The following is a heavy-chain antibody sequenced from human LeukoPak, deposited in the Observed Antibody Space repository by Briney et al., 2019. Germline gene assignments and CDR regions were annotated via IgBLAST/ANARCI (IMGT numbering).Heavy chain of an antibody. CDR1: GGSISSSSYY. Sequence: SETLSLTCTVSGGSISSSSYYWGWIRQPPGKGLEWIGSIYYSGSTYYNPSLKSRVTISVDTSKNQFSLKLSSVTAADTAVYYCAREVRFLEWSPKYYMDVWGKGTTVTVSS. V-gene: IGHV4-39*07. D-gene: IGHD3-3*01. J-gene: IGHJ6*03. CDR3: AREVRFLEWSPKYYMDV. CDR2: IYYSGST.